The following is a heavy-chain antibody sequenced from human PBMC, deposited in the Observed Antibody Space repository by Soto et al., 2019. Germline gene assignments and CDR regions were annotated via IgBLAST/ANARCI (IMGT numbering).Heavy chain of an antibody. V-gene: IGHV3-33*01. D-gene: IGHD2-15*01. J-gene: IGHJ4*02. Sequence: QVQLVESGGGVVQPGRSLRLSCAASGFTFSSYGMHWVRQAPGKGLEWVAVIWYDGSNKYYADSVKGRFTISRDNSKNTLYLQMNSLRAEDTAVYYCAREGNCSGGSCFGGSGYFDYWGQGTLVTVSS. CDR2: IWYDGSNK. CDR3: AREGNCSGGSCFGGSGYFDY. CDR1: GFTFSSYG.